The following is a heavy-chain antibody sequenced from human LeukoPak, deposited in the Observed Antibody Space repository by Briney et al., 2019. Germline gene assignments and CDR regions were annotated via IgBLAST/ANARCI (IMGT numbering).Heavy chain of an antibody. CDR3: ARVAYYYDSSGYYLPD. Sequence: GGSLRLSCAASGFTFSDYYMSWIRQAPGKGLEWVSYISSSGSTIYYADSVKGRFTISRDNAKNSLYLQMNSLRAEDTAVYYCARVAYYYDSSGYYLPDWGQGTLVTVSS. D-gene: IGHD3-22*01. J-gene: IGHJ4*02. CDR1: GFTFSDYY. V-gene: IGHV3-11*01. CDR2: ISSSGSTI.